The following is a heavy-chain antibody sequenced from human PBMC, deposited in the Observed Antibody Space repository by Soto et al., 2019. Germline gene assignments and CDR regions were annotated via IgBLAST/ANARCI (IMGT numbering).Heavy chain of an antibody. CDR2: IDPSGGST. J-gene: IGHJ6*02. CDR3: ARDVLMVYAIPDPYYYYYGKDV. CDR1: GYTFTSYY. V-gene: IGHV1-46*01. D-gene: IGHD2-8*01. Sequence: QVQLVQSGAEVKKPGASVKVSCKASGYTFTSYYMHWVRQAPGQGLEWMGIIDPSGGSTSYAQKFQGRVTMTRDTSTSTVYMELSSQRSEDTALYYCARDVLMVYAIPDPYYYYYGKDVWGQGTTVTVSS.